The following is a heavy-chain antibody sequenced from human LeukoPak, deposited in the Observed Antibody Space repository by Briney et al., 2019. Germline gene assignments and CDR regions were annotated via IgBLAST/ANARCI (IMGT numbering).Heavy chain of an antibody. Sequence: QPGGSLRLSCAASGFTFSSYEMNWVRQAPGKGLEWVSYISSSGSTIYYADSVKGRFTISRDNAKNSLYLQMNSLRAEDTAVYYCARVGDSSGYYLGLVDYWGQGTLVTVSS. D-gene: IGHD3-22*01. V-gene: IGHV3-48*03. CDR2: ISSSGSTI. CDR1: GFTFSSYE. J-gene: IGHJ4*02. CDR3: ARVGDSSGYYLGLVDY.